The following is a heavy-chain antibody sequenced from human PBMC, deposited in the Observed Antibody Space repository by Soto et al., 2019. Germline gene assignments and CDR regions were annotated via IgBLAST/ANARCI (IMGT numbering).Heavy chain of an antibody. CDR2: IYWDDDK. D-gene: IGHD3-22*01. CDR3: ARFDYYDSSGYYGGQWD. V-gene: IGHV2-5*02. J-gene: IGHJ4*02. CDR1: GFSLSTSGVG. Sequence: QITLKESGPTLVKPTQTLTLTCTFSGFSLSTSGVGVGWIRQPPGKALEWLALIYWDDDKRYSPSLKSRLTITKDTYKNQVVLTMTNMDPVDTATYYCARFDYYDSSGYYGGQWDWGQGTLVTVSS.